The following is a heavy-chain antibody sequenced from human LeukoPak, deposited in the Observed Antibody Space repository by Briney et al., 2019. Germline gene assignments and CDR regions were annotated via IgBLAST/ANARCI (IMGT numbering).Heavy chain of an antibody. V-gene: IGHV4-59*12. CDR2: IYYSGST. CDR3: ARGRGRAVTGRWYFDY. J-gene: IGHJ4*02. D-gene: IGHD2-21*02. CDR1: GGSISSYY. Sequence: PSETLSLTCTVSGGSISSYYWSWIRQPPGKGPEWIGYIYYSGSTNYNPSLKSRVTISVDTSKNQFSLKLSSVTAADTAVYYCARGRGRAVTGRWYFDYWGQGTLVTVSS.